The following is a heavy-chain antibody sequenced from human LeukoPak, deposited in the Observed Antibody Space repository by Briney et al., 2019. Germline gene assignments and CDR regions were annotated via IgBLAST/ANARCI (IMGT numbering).Heavy chain of an antibody. CDR3: AVMLYGSGPYY. V-gene: IGHV1-18*01. J-gene: IGHJ4*02. CDR1: GYTFTSYG. Sequence: ASVKVSCKASGYTFTSYGISSVRQAPGQGIECMGCISAYNGNTNYAQKRQGRVTITTDTSTTTGHIERRSLRSDATAVDYCAVMLYGSGPYYWGQGTLVTVSS. CDR2: ISAYNGNT. D-gene: IGHD3-10*01.